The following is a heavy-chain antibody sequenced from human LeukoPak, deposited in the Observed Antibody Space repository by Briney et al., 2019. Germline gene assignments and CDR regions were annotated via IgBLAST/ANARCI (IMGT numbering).Heavy chain of an antibody. J-gene: IGHJ5*02. D-gene: IGHD3-3*01. V-gene: IGHV1-69*13. CDR2: IIPIFGTA. Sequence: ASVKVSCKASGGTFSSYAISWVRQAPGQGLEWMGGIIPIFGTANYAQKFQGRVTITADESTSTAYMELSSLRSEDTAVYYCAESITIFGVVLDSWFDPWGQGTLVTVS. CDR3: AESITIFGVVLDSWFDP. CDR1: GGTFSSYA.